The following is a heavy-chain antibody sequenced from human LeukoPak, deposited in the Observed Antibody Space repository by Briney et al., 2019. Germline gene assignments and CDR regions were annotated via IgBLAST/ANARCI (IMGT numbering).Heavy chain of an antibody. D-gene: IGHD3-10*01. V-gene: IGHV4-30-4*08. CDR1: GDSISSYY. J-gene: IGHJ3*01. Sequence: PSQTLSLTCTVSGDSISSYYWSCIPQPPGKGLEWIGYIYYSGNTYYNPSLKSRVTISVDTSKNQFSLKLSSVTAADTAVYYCARESYGSGRNAFDVWGQGTVVTVSS. CDR2: IYYSGNT. CDR3: ARESYGSGRNAFDV.